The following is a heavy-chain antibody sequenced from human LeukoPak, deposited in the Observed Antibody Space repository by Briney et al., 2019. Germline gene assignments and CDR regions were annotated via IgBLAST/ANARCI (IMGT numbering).Heavy chain of an antibody. V-gene: IGHV4-34*01. Sequence: SETLSLTCAVYGRSFSDYFWNWIRQPPGKGLEWIGEINHSGSTNYNPSLKSRVTMSVDTSKNQFSLNLSSVTAADTAVYYCATSFGELPYYFYYWGQGALVTVSS. D-gene: IGHD1-7*01. CDR2: INHSGST. CDR3: ATSFGELPYYFYY. J-gene: IGHJ4*02. CDR1: GRSFSDYF.